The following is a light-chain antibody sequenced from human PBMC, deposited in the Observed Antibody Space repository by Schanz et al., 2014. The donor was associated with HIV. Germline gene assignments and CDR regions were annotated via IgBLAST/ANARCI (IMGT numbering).Light chain of an antibody. V-gene: IGLV2-14*03. CDR1: SSDLGRLNC. Sequence: QSALTQPASVSGSPGQSISISCTGTSSDLGRLNCVSWYQQHPGKAPKLILYDDTQRPSEYSDRFSGSKSGNTASLTISGLQAEDEADYYCGSFTTTNTWVFGGGTKLTVL. J-gene: IGLJ3*02. CDR2: DDT. CDR3: GSFTTTNTWV.